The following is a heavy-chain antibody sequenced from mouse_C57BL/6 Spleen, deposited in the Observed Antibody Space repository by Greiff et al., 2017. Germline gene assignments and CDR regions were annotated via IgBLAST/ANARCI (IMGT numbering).Heavy chain of an antibody. V-gene: IGHV5-4*03. D-gene: IGHD2-4*01. J-gene: IGHJ2*01. CDR2: ISDGGSYT. CDR1: GFTFSSYA. CDR3: ARKDYDAGYFDY. Sequence: EVKLVESGGGLVKPGGSLKLSCAASGFTFSSYAMSWVRQTPEKRLEWVATISDGGSYTYYPDNVKGRFTISRDNAKNNLYLQMSHLKSEDTAMYYCARKDYDAGYFDYWGQGTTLTVSS.